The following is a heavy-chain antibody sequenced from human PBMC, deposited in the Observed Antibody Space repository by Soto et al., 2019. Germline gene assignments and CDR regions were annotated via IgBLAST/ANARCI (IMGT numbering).Heavy chain of an antibody. Sequence: GASVKVSCKASGYTFTSYDINWVRQATGQGLEWMGWMNPNSGNTGYAQKFQGRVTMTRNTSISTAYMELSSLRSEDTAVYYCTREGYSSSSGSRGNWFDPWGQGTLVTVSS. CDR2: MNPNSGNT. CDR1: GYTFTSYD. J-gene: IGHJ5*02. CDR3: TREGYSSSSGSRGNWFDP. D-gene: IGHD6-6*01. V-gene: IGHV1-8*01.